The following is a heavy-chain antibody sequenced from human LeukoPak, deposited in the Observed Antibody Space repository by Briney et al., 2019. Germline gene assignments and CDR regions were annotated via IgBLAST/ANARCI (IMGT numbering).Heavy chain of an antibody. V-gene: IGHV3-48*02. CDR3: ARDQFYAFDI. CDR2: ISRSSSTI. Sequence: GGSLRLSCAGSGFTFSSYYMIWVRQAPGKGLEWVLYISRSSSTIYYADSVKGRFTISRDNAKNSLYLQMNSLRDEDTAVYYCARDQFYAFDIWGQGTMVTVSS. CDR1: GFTFSSYY. J-gene: IGHJ3*02.